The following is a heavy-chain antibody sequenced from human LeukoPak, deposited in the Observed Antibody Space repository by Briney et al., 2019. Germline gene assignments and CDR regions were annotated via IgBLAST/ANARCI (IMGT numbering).Heavy chain of an antibody. V-gene: IGHV3-7*03. CDR3: ARTRITTRGYYYGLDV. D-gene: IGHD1-26*01. CDR1: GFTFSSYW. Sequence: GGSLRLSCAVSGFTFSSYWMHWVRQAPGKGLEWVANIKQDGREKYYVDSVKGRFTISRDNAKNSLYLQMNSLRAEDTAIYYCARTRITTRGYYYGLDVWGQGTMVTV. J-gene: IGHJ6*02. CDR2: IKQDGREK.